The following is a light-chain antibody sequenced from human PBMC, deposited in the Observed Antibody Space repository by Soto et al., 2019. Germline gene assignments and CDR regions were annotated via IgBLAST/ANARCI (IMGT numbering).Light chain of an antibody. J-gene: IGKJ4*01. Sequence: AIQLTQSPSALSASVGDRVTITCRASLGIRNDLGWYQQKQGEAPRLLVYGASTLQSGVPSRFSGSGSGTDFTLTISSLQLEDCGTDYCLQDYNYPLAFGGGTRLEI. V-gene: IGKV1-6*02. CDR3: LQDYNYPLA. CDR2: GAS. CDR1: LGIRND.